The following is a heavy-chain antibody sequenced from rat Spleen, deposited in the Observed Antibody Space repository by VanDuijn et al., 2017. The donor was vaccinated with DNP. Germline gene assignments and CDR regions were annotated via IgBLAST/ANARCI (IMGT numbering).Heavy chain of an antibody. CDR1: GFTLSDYY. J-gene: IGHJ2*01. CDR3: ARHVLPLRVWDY. D-gene: IGHD1-4*01. CDR2: ISYDGGGT. V-gene: IGHV5-22*01. Sequence: EVQLVESGGGLVQPGRSLKLSCTASGFTLSDYYMAWVRQAPAKGLEWVAYISYDGGGTYNGDSVKGRFTISRDNAKSTLYLQMNSLRSEDMATYYCARHVLPLRVWDYWGQGVVVTVSS.